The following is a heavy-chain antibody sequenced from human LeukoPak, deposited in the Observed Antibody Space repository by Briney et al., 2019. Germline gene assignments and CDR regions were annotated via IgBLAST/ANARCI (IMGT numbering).Heavy chain of an antibody. CDR2: IYTSGST. D-gene: IGHD3-3*01. J-gene: IGHJ4*02. V-gene: IGHV4-4*07. Sequence: KSSETLSLTCTVSGGSITSYYWSWIRQPAGKGLEWIGRIYTSGSTNYNPSLKSRVTISVDTSKNQFSLKLSSVTAADTAVYYCARQNRITIFGVVSYFDYWGQGTLVTVSS. CDR3: ARQNRITIFGVVSYFDY. CDR1: GGSITSYY.